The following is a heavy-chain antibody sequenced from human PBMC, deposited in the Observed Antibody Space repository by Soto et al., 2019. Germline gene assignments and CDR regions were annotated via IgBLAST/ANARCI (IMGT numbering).Heavy chain of an antibody. V-gene: IGHV3-30*18. D-gene: IGHD2-21*02. CDR3: AKDLCGRWRGGDCYTFDY. CDR2: ISNDGSSE. J-gene: IGHJ4*02. Sequence: GSLRLSCAASGFTLTNYGIHWVRLAPGKGLEWVSIISNDGSSEYYADSVKGRFTVSRDNSKNTLYLQMNSLRAEDTAVYYCAKDLCGRWRGGDCYTFDYWGQGTLVTVSS. CDR1: GFTLTNYG.